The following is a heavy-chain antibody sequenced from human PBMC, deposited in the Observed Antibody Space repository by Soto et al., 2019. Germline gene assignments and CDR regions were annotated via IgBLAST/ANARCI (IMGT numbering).Heavy chain of an antibody. D-gene: IGHD3-10*01. CDR2: IWYDGSNK. CDR1: GSNLVNIG. Sequence: QVQLVESGGGGSNPGRSWSFSWEGLGSNLVNIGLQWARQAPGKGLEWGAHIWYDGSNKYYADSVKGRFTISRDNSKNTLYLQMDSLRPDDTAVYYCASASGATVSWGQGTLVTV. V-gene: IGHV3-33*01. J-gene: IGHJ5*02. CDR3: ASASGATVS.